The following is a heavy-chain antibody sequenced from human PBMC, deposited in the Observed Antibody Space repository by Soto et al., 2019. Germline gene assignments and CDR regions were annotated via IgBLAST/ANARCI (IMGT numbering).Heavy chain of an antibody. CDR2: IYYSGST. Sequence: SETLSLTCTVSGGSISSYYWSWIRQPPGKGLEWIGYIYYSGSTNYNPSLKSRVTISVDTSKNQFSLKLSSVTAADTAVYYCARDNWGTVTYYYYYGMDVWGQGTTVTVSS. V-gene: IGHV4-59*01. CDR1: GGSISSYY. CDR3: ARDNWGTVTYYYYYGMDV. D-gene: IGHD4-17*01. J-gene: IGHJ6*02.